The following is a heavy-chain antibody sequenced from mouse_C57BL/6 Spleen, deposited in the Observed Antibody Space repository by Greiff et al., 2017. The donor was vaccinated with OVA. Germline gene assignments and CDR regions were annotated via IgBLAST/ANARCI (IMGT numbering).Heavy chain of an antibody. V-gene: IGHV2-5*01. Sequence: QVQLQQSGPGLVQPSPSLSISCTASGYSFTSYGVHWVSQSPGKGLEWLGVICRGGSTDNNAAFMSRLSITKDNSKSQVFFKMNSLQADDTAIYDWATIYDGDLGAMDGWGQGTSVTVSS. J-gene: IGHJ4*01. CDR1: GYSFTSYG. D-gene: IGHD2-3*01. CDR3: ATIYDGDLGAMDG. CDR2: ICRGGST.